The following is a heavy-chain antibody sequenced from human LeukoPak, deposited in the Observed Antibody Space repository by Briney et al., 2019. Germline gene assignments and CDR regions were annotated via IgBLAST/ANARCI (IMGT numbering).Heavy chain of an antibody. D-gene: IGHD3-3*01. Sequence: GASVKVSCKASGYTFTGYYMHWVRQAPGQGLEWMGWINPNSGGTNYAQKFQGRVTMTRDMSISTAYMELSRLRSDDTAVYYCAARITIFGVVIRDFDYWGQGTLVTVSS. CDR2: INPNSGGT. J-gene: IGHJ4*02. V-gene: IGHV1-2*02. CDR1: GYTFTGYY. CDR3: AARITIFGVVIRDFDY.